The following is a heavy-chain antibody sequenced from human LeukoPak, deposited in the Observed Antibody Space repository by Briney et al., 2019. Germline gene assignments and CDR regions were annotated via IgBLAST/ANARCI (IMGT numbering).Heavy chain of an antibody. J-gene: IGHJ4*02. CDR3: VKNQH. V-gene: IGHV3-7*01. CDR2: IKEDGSEK. CDR1: GFIFSSYW. Sequence: GESLRLSCAASGFIFSSYWMSWVRQAPGKGLEWVANIKEDGSEKYYVDSVKGRFTISRDNADNSLYLQMNSLRTEDTAVYYCVKNQHWGQGTLVTVSS.